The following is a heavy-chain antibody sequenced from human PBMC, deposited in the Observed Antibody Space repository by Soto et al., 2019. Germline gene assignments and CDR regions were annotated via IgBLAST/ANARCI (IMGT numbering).Heavy chain of an antibody. Sequence: PGGSLRLSCAASGFTFSSYAMHWVRQAPGKGLEWVAVISYDGSNKYYADSVKGRFTISRDNSKNKLYLQMNSLRAEDTAVYYCARASRRTVVTSNFDYWGQGTLVTVSS. CDR3: ARASRRTVVTSNFDY. CDR2: ISYDGSNK. J-gene: IGHJ4*02. CDR1: GFTFSSYA. D-gene: IGHD2-21*02. V-gene: IGHV3-30-3*01.